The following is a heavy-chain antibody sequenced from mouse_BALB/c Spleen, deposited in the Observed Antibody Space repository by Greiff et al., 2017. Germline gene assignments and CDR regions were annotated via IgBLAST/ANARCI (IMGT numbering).Heavy chain of an antibody. J-gene: IGHJ4*01. D-gene: IGHD2-2*01. V-gene: IGHV1S137*01. CDR1: GYTFTDYA. CDR2: ISTYYGDA. Sequence: VQLQQSGAELVRPGVSVKISCKGSGYTFTDYAMHWVKQSHAKSLEWIGVISTYYGDASYNQKFKGKATMTVDKSSSTAYMELARLTSEDSAIYYCARGGYGYDGAYYAMDYWGQGTSVTVSS. CDR3: ARGGYGYDGAYYAMDY.